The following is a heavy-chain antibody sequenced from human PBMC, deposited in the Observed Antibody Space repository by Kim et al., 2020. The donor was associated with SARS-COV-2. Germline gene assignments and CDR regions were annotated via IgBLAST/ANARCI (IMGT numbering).Heavy chain of an antibody. CDR1: GFSFGYFW. Sequence: GGSLRLSCAASGFSFGYFWFSWVRQAPGKGLEWVANINQDGRGKYYVDSVKGRFTISRDNAKNSLYLQMNSLRAEDTAVYYCARVGATGLTTALWYWGQGTLVTVSS. J-gene: IGHJ4*02. CDR3: ARVGATGLTTALWY. CDR2: INQDGRGK. V-gene: IGHV3-7*05. D-gene: IGHD2-21*01.